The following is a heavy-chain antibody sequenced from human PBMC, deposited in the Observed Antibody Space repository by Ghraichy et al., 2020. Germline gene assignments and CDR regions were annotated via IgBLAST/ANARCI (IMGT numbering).Heavy chain of an antibody. CDR2: ISGSGGST. CDR1: GFTFSSYA. Sequence: GESLNISCAASGFTFSSYAMSWVRQAPGKGLEWVSAISGSGGSTYYADSVKGRFTISRDNSKNTLYLQMNSLRAEDTAVYYCAKDLSNYYDSSGYNRIWGQGTLVTVSS. V-gene: IGHV3-23*01. CDR3: AKDLSNYYDSSGYNRI. D-gene: IGHD3-22*01. J-gene: IGHJ4*02.